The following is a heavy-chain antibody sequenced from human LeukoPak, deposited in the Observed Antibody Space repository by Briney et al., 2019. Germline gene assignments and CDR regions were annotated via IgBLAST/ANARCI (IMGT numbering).Heavy chain of an antibody. J-gene: IGHJ1*01. D-gene: IGHD6-13*01. CDR2: ISDDGSNK. V-gene: IGHV3-30-3*01. Sequence: GGSLRLSRAAAGLIFGNYSMHSVRQAPGKGLEWVAVISDDGSNKYYADSVKGRFTISRDNSKNTLYLEMNSLRTEDAAVYRCAVGGDSSWWSYFQHWGQGTLVTVSS. CDR3: AVGGDSSWWSYFQH. CDR1: GLIFGNYS.